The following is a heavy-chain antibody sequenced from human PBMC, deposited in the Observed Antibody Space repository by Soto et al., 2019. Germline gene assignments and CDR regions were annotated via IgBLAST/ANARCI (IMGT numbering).Heavy chain of an antibody. CDR1: GFSFSSFN. Sequence: EVQLVDSGGDLVQPGGSLRLSCAASGFSFSSFNMNWVRQAPGKGLEWVSYISSGSSTIYYADSVKGRFTISRDNAKNSLYLQMISLRAEDTAVYYCARSASGAVHWGQGTLVTVSS. V-gene: IGHV3-48*01. CDR2: ISSGSSTI. CDR3: ARSASGAVH. D-gene: IGHD1-26*01. J-gene: IGHJ4*02.